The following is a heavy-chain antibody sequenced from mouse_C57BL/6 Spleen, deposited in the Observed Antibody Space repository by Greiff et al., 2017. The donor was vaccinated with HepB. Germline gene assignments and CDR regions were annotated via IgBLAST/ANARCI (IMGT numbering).Heavy chain of an antibody. CDR3: ARNWDDWYFDV. J-gene: IGHJ1*03. Sequence: DVKLQESGGGLVKPGGSLKLSCAASGFTFSDYGMHWVRQAPEKGLEWVAYISSGSSTIYYADTVKGRFTISRDNAKNTLFLQMTSLRSEDTAMYYCARNWDDWYFDVWGTGTTVTVSS. D-gene: IGHD4-1*01. CDR2: ISSGSSTI. CDR1: GFTFSDYG. V-gene: IGHV5-17*01.